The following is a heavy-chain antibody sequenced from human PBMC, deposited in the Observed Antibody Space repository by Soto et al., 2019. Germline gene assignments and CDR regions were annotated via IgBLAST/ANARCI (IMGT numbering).Heavy chain of an antibody. CDR1: GGTFSSYT. CDR2: IIPIFGTA. CDR3: ARQGESSGSYYYGMDV. Sequence: QVQLVQSGAEVKKPGSSVKVSCKASGGTFSSYTISWVRQAPGQGLEWMGGIIPIFGTANYAQRFQGRVTITADESTSTAYMELSSLRSQDTAVYYCARQGESSGSYYYGMDVWGQGTTVIVSS. D-gene: IGHD3-22*01. V-gene: IGHV1-69*12. J-gene: IGHJ6*02.